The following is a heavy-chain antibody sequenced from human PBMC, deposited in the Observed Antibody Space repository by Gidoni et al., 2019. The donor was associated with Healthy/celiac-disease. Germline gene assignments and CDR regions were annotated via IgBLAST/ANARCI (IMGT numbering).Heavy chain of an antibody. V-gene: IGHV3-23*01. CDR3: AKRGVMTTVTYFDY. J-gene: IGHJ4*02. D-gene: IGHD4-17*01. Sequence: EVQLLASGGGLVQPGGSLRLSCAASGFTFSRYAMRWVRQAPGKGLEWVSAISGSGGSTYYADSVKGRFTISRDNSKNTLYLQMNSLRAEDTAVYYCAKRGVMTTVTYFDYWGQGTLVTVSS. CDR2: ISGSGGST. CDR1: GFTFSRYA.